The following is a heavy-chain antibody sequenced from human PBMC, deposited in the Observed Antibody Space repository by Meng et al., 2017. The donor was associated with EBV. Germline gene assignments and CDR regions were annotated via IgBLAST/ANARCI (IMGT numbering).Heavy chain of an antibody. Sequence: HITFTESGPTLVKPPQTLTLTCTFSGFSLSTSGVGVGWIRQPPGKALEWLALIYWDDDKRYSPSLKSRLTITKDTSKNQVVLTMTNMDPVDTATYYCAHRRDEYSSSWYGWFDPWGQGTLVTVSS. D-gene: IGHD6-13*01. J-gene: IGHJ5*02. CDR2: IYWDDDK. V-gene: IGHV2-5*02. CDR1: GFSLSTSGVG. CDR3: AHRRDEYSSSWYGWFDP.